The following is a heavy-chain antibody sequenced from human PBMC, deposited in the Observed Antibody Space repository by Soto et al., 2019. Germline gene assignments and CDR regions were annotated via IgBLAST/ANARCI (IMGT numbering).Heavy chain of an antibody. V-gene: IGHV3-23*01. CDR1: GFTLSGYV. J-gene: IGHJ4*02. Sequence: EVQLLESGGGLVQPGGSLRLSCAASGFTLSGYVMSWVRQAPGKGLEWVSDISGSGDHIFYADSVKGRFTISRDNSKNTLYLQMNSLGAEDTAVYYCAKRSAPFDNWGQGTLVTVSS. CDR2: ISGSGDHI. CDR3: AKRSAPFDN.